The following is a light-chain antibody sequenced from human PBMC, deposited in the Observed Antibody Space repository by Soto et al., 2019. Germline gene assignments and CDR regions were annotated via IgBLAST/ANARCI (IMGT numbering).Light chain of an antibody. V-gene: IGKV3-20*01. CDR1: QSVSSSY. CDR2: GAS. CDR3: QQYGSSIFT. J-gene: IGKJ3*01. Sequence: EIVLTQSPGTLSLSPGERATLSCRASQSVSSSYLVWYQQKPGQAPRLLIYGASGRATGIPDRFSGSGSGTDFTLTISRLEPEDFAVYYCQQYGSSIFTFGPGTKVDIK.